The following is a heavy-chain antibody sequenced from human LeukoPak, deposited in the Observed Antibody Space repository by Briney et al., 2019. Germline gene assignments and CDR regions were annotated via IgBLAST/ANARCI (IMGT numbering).Heavy chain of an antibody. CDR3: ARPRGNDAFDI. CDR1: GSFFTSYW. CDR2: IDPSDSYT. D-gene: IGHD3-10*01. J-gene: IGHJ3*02. V-gene: IGHV5-10-1*01. Sequence: PGASLQISGEGAGSFFTSYWISGGRPLAGEGVEGMGRIDPSDSYTNYSPAFQGHVTISADKSISTAYLQWSSLKASDTAMYYCARPRGNDAFDIWGQGTMVTVSS.